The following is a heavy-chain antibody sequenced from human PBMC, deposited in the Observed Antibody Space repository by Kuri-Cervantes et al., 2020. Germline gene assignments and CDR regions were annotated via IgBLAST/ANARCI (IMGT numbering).Heavy chain of an antibody. D-gene: IGHD6-6*01. CDR3: ARLDSSSSGDY. J-gene: IGHJ4*02. Sequence: SQTLSLTCTVSGGSISSGGYSWSWIRQPPGKGLEWIGYIYHSGSTYYNPSLKSRVTISVDTSKNQFTLKLSSVTAGDTAQYYCARLDSSSSGDYWGQGTLVTVSS. CDR1: GGSISSGGYS. CDR2: IYHSGST. V-gene: IGHV4-30-2*03.